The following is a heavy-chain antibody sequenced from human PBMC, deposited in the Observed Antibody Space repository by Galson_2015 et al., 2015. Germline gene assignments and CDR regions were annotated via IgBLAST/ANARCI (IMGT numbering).Heavy chain of an antibody. CDR1: GGSISSYY. J-gene: IGHJ6*02. D-gene: IGHD3-3*01. V-gene: IGHV4-59*01. Sequence: SETLSLTCTVSGGSISSYYWSWIRQPPGKGLEWIGYIYYSGSTNYNPSLKSRVTISVDTSKNQFSLKLSSVTAADTAVYYCARSRLGDFWSGYYYYYYGMDVWGQGTTVTVSS. CDR2: IYYSGST. CDR3: ARSRLGDFWSGYYYYYYGMDV.